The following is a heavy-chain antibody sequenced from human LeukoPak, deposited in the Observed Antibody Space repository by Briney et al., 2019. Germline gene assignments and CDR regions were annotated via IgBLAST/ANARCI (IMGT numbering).Heavy chain of an antibody. CDR2: IYTSGST. V-gene: IGHV4-4*09. J-gene: IGHJ6*03. D-gene: IGHD6-13*01. Sequence: PSETLSLTRTVSGGSISSYYWSWIRQPPGKGLEWIGYIYTSGSTNYNPSLKSRVTISVDTSKNQFSLKLSSVTAADTAVYYCARISSSWYPYFYYYYYMDVWGKGTTVTVSS. CDR3: ARISSSWYPYFYYYYYMDV. CDR1: GGSISSYY.